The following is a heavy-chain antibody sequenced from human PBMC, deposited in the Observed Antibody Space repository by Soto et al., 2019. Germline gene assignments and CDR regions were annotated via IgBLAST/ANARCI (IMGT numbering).Heavy chain of an antibody. D-gene: IGHD2-15*01. CDR1: GFTFSSYS. J-gene: IGHJ4*02. CDR2: ISSSSSYI. CDR3: AREGGRLLGYCSGGSCLPFDY. Sequence: GGSLRLSCAASGFTFSSYSMNWVRQAPGKGLEWVSSISSSSSYIYYADSVKGRFTISRDNAKNSLYLQMNSLRAEDTAVYYCAREGGRLLGYCSGGSCLPFDYWGQGTLVTVSS. V-gene: IGHV3-21*01.